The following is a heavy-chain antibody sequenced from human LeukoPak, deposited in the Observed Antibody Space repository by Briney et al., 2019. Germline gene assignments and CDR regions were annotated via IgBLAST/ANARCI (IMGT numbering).Heavy chain of an antibody. CDR2: ISKDETNT. Sequence: PGGSLRLSCAASGFTFSNSAMHWVRQPPGKGLEWVTVISKDETNTYYADSVKGRFTISRDNSNNMLYLQMNSLRTEDTAVYYCAKVGSGNDYYWGQGTLVTVSS. CDR3: AKVGSGNDYY. V-gene: IGHV3-30*18. J-gene: IGHJ4*02. D-gene: IGHD5-12*01. CDR1: GFTFSNSA.